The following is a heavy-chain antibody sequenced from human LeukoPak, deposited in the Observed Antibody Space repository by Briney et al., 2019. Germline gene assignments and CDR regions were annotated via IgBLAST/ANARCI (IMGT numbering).Heavy chain of an antibody. V-gene: IGHV1-24*01. CDR1: GYTLTELS. J-gene: IGHJ3*01. Sequence: GASVKVSCKVYGYTLTELSIHWVRQAPGKGLEWMGGFAPEDGETIYEKKFQGRVTMTEDTSTDTAYMELSSLRSNDTGVYYCTLGGGSHAFDLWGQGTMVIVSS. D-gene: IGHD3-16*01. CDR2: FAPEDGET. CDR3: TLGGGSHAFDL.